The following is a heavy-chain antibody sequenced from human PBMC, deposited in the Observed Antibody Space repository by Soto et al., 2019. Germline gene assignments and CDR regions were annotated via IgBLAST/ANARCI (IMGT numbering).Heavy chain of an antibody. V-gene: IGHV3-21*01. CDR1: GFTFSSYS. Sequence: EVQLVESGGGLVKPGGSLRLSCAASGFTFSSYSMNWVRQAPGKGLEWVSSISSSSSYIYYADSVKGRFTISRDNAKNSLYLQMNSLRAEDTAVYYCGLDDGDYGGNPPHFDYWGQGTLVTVSS. D-gene: IGHD4-17*01. J-gene: IGHJ4*02. CDR3: GLDDGDYGGNPPHFDY. CDR2: ISSSSSYI.